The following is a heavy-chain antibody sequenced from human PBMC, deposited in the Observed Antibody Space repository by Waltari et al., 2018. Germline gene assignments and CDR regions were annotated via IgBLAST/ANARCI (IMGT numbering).Heavy chain of an antibody. D-gene: IGHD2-21*01. V-gene: IGHV3-48*04. CDR2: MSSGSGSI. Sequence: EVQLVESGGGLAQPGGSLRLSCAASGFTFSSYSMNWVRQAPGKGLEWVSYMSSGSGSIYYADSVKGRFTISRDNAKNSLYLQMNSLRAEDTAVYYCVRDEAWSFDYWGQGTLVTVSS. CDR3: VRDEAWSFDY. J-gene: IGHJ4*02. CDR1: GFTFSSYS.